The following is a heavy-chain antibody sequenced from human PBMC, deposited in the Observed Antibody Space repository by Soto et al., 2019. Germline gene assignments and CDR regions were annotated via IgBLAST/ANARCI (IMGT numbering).Heavy chain of an antibody. CDR1: GGTFSSYA. Sequence: QVQLVQSGAEVKKPGSSVKVSCKASGGTFSSYAISWVRQAPGQGLEWMGGIIPIFGTANYAQKFQGRVTITADESTSTAYMEVSSLRSEDTAVYYCASSHIVVVTAIGYFDYWGQGTLVTVSS. J-gene: IGHJ4*02. CDR3: ASSHIVVVTAIGYFDY. V-gene: IGHV1-69*01. CDR2: IIPIFGTA. D-gene: IGHD2-21*02.